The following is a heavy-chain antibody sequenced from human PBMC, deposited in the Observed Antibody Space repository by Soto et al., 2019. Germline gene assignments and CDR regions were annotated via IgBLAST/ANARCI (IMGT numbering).Heavy chain of an antibody. CDR1: GGSISSGGYY. Sequence: PSETLSLTCTVSGGSISSGGYYWSWIRQHPGKGLEWIGYIYYSGSTYYNPSLKSRVTISVDTSKNQFSLKLSSVTAADTAVYYCARAEYSSSAVSFDYWGQGTLVTVSS. V-gene: IGHV4-31*03. CDR3: ARAEYSSSAVSFDY. CDR2: IYYSGST. J-gene: IGHJ4*02. D-gene: IGHD6-6*01.